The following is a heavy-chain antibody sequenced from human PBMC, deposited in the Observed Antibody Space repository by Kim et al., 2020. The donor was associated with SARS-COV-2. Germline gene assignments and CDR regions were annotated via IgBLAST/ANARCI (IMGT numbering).Heavy chain of an antibody. Sequence: SNKYYADSVKGRFTISRDNSKNTLYLQMNSLRAEDTAVYYCARGKGWFDPWGQGTLVTVSS. CDR3: ARGKGWFDP. V-gene: IGHV3-30*01. J-gene: IGHJ5*02. CDR2: SNK.